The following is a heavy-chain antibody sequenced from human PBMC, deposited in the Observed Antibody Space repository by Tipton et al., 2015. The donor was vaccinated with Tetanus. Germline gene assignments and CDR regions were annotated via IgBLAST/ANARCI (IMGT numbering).Heavy chain of an antibody. D-gene: IGHD5-12*01. CDR3: ARAVVWLRRDYFDY. CDR2: IYTSGST. J-gene: IGHJ4*02. V-gene: IGHV4-4*07. Sequence: TLSLTCTVPGGSISSYYWSWIRQPAGKGLEWIGRIYTSGSTNYNPSLKSRVTMSVDTSKNQFSLKLSSVTAADTAAYYCARAVVWLRRDYFDYWGQGTLVTVSS. CDR1: GGSISSYY.